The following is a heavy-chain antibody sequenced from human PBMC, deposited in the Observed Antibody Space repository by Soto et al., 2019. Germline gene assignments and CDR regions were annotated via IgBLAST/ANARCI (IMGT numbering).Heavy chain of an antibody. Sequence: QITLKESGPTLVKPTQTLTLTCTFSGFSLTSSGVGVGWIRQSPGKVLEHLALIYWDDDKRYSPSLKSRLTITKDISENQVVLTMTNMDPMDTGTYYCTRSRGPLEYWGQGAQVTVSS. V-gene: IGHV2-5*02. CDR2: IYWDDDK. CDR3: TRSRGPLEY. CDR1: GFSLTSSGVG. J-gene: IGHJ4*02. D-gene: IGHD3-10*01.